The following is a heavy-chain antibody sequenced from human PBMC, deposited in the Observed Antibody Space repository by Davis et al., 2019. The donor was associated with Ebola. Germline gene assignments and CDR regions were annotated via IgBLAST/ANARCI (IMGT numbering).Heavy chain of an antibody. J-gene: IGHJ3*02. CDR1: GFTFSNFW. CDR2: IKQDGSEK. D-gene: IGHD1-26*01. Sequence: GESLKISCAASGFTFSNFWMNWVRQAPGKGLEWVANIKQDGSEKYYVDSVKGRFTISRDNAKNSLYLQMNSLRAEDTAVYYCAKDTGEWELLYAFDIWGQGTMVTVSS. V-gene: IGHV3-7*01. CDR3: AKDTGEWELLYAFDI.